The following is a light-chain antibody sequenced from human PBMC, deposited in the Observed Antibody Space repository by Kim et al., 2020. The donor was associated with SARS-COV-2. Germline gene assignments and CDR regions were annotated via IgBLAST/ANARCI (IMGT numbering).Light chain of an antibody. CDR1: SRDVGGYKH. Sequence: QPITTARTGTSRDVGGYKHVSRHKQHPGKAHTLMLYDVTDRHSGVSDRLSGSKSGNTASLTISGLQAEDEADYDCSSYTSSSTDVFGTGTKVTVL. CDR2: DVT. V-gene: IGLV2-14*03. J-gene: IGLJ1*01. CDR3: SSYTSSSTDV.